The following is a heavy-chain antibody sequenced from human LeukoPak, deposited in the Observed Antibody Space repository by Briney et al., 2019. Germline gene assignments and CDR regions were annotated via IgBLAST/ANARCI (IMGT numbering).Heavy chain of an antibody. V-gene: IGHV1-2*06. J-gene: IGHJ5*02. CDR1: GYPFSGYY. Sequence: GASVKVSFKASGYPFSGYYMHWVRPAPGQGLEWVGRINGNSGGTNYAQKFQGRVTMTRDTSISTAYMELRRLRSDDTAVYYCARDVYGSNWFDHWGQGPLVTVSS. CDR2: INGNSGGT. D-gene: IGHD3-10*01. CDR3: ARDVYGSNWFDH.